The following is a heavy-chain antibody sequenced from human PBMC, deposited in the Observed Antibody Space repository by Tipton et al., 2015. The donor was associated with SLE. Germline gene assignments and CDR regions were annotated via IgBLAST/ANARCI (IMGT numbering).Heavy chain of an antibody. Sequence: SLRLSCAASGFSLSASYMTWIRQAPGKGLQWVSYIGGSGPYINYADSVKGRFTISRDNAKNSLYLQMNSLRDEDTAVYYCSRDPRSLDFWGQGTLVTVSS. CDR2: IGGSGPYI. CDR3: SRDPRSLDF. CDR1: GFSLSASY. J-gene: IGHJ4*02. V-gene: IGHV3-11*04.